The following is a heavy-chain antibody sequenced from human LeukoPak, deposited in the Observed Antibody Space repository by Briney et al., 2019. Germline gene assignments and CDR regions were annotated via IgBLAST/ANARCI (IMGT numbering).Heavy chain of an antibody. CDR2: ISGSGDSP. CDR3: ATERGDFFDS. D-gene: IGHD5-24*01. V-gene: IGHV3-23*01. J-gene: IGHJ4*02. CDR1: GFIFKNFA. Sequence: GGSLRLSCAGSGFIFKNFAMSWIRQAPGKGLEWVSAISGSGDSPYYADSVRGRFSISRDNSRDILFLHMNSLRPEDTATYYCATERGDFFDSWGQGTLVTVSS.